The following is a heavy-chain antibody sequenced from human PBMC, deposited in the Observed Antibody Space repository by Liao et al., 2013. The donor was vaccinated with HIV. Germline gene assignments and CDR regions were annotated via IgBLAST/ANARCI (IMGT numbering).Heavy chain of an antibody. Sequence: QVQLQESGPGLVKPSETLSLTCTVSGDSISSYYWSWIRQPPGKRLEWIGQLYDSGSSNYNPSLKSRVSILVDTSKNQFSLKLSSVTAADTAFYYCARRGRKDCSGVSCYWYLDLWGRGTLVTVSS. CDR2: LYDSGSS. D-gene: IGHD2-15*01. CDR3: ARRGRKDCSGVSCYWYLDL. CDR1: GDSISSYY. V-gene: IGHV4-59*01. J-gene: IGHJ2*01.